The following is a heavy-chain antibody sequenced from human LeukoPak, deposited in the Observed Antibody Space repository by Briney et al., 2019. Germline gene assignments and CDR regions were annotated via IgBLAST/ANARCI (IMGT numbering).Heavy chain of an antibody. CDR1: GGSISSGGYY. Sequence: PSETLSLTCTVPGGSISSGGYYWSWIRQHPGKGLEWIGYIYYSGSTYYNPSLKSRVTISVDTSKNQFSLKLSSVTAADTAVYYCARGREWELQGWGQGTLVTVSS. CDR3: ARGREWELQG. D-gene: IGHD1-26*01. J-gene: IGHJ4*02. V-gene: IGHV4-31*03. CDR2: IYYSGST.